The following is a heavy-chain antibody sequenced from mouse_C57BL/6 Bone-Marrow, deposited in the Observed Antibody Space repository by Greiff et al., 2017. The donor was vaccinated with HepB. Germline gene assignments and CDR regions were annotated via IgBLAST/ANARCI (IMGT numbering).Heavy chain of an antibody. J-gene: IGHJ1*03. V-gene: IGHV1-82*01. D-gene: IGHD2-3*01. CDR3: APGWLPYWYFDV. CDR1: GYAFSSSW. CDR2: IYPGDGDT. Sequence: VHLVESGPELVKPGASVKISCKASGYAFSSSWMNWVKQRPGKGLEWIGRIYPGDGDTNYNGKFKGKATLTADKSSSTAYMQLSSLTSEDSAVYFCAPGWLPYWYFDVWGTGTTVTVSS.